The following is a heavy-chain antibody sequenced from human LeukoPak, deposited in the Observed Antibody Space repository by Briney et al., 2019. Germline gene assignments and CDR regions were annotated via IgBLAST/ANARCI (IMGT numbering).Heavy chain of an antibody. CDR2: IIPIFGTA. D-gene: IGHD5-12*01. CDR3: AWGGYAYYFDY. Sequence: GASVKVSCKASGGTFSSYAISWVRQAPGQGLEWMGGIIPIFGTANYAQKFRGRVTITADESTSTAYMELSSLRSEDTAVYYCAWGGYAYYFDYWGQGTLVTVSS. V-gene: IGHV1-69*13. CDR1: GGTFSSYA. J-gene: IGHJ4*02.